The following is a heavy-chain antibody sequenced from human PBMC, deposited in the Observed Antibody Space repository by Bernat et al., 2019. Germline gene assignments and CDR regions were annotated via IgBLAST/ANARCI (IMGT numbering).Heavy chain of an antibody. CDR1: GGSISSSSYY. V-gene: IGHV4-39*02. Sequence: QLQLQESGPGLVKPSETLSLTCTVSGGSISSSSYYWGWIRQPPGKGLEWIGSIYYSGSTYYNPSLKSRVTISVDTSKNQFSLKLSSVTAADTAVYYCAKDRAGYSYGIDIKKDAFEIWGQGTMVTVSS. CDR2: IYYSGST. CDR3: AKDRAGYSYGIDIKKDAFEI. J-gene: IGHJ3*02. D-gene: IGHD5-18*01.